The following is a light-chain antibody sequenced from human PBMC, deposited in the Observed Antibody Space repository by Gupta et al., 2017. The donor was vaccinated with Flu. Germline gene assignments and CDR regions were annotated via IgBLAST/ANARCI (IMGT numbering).Light chain of an antibody. CDR2: AST. J-gene: IGKJ2*03. CDR1: QSVSSL. CDR3: QQNRNLPYS. Sequence: SLSSSVRDSITCTCRASQSVSSLLKYNQQKPENAPILLDYASTSFQCVVPTRFRCGSSRADFTLTISSVQAEYFATYYYQQNRNLPYSFVQGTKLEIK. V-gene: IGKV1-39*01.